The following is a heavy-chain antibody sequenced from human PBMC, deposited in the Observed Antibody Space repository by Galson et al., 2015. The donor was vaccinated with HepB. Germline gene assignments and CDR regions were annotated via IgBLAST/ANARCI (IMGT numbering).Heavy chain of an antibody. V-gene: IGHV1-69*10. CDR2: IIPLLGTA. CDR1: GGTFSTYA. D-gene: IGHD1-26*01. Sequence: SVKVSCKASGGTFSTYAISWVRQAPGQGLEWMGGIIPLLGTADYVQNFQGRVMITADKYTSTVYMELSSLRSEDTAVYYCARRDSGSYAMDVWGQGTTVTVSS. J-gene: IGHJ6*02. CDR3: ARRDSGSYAMDV.